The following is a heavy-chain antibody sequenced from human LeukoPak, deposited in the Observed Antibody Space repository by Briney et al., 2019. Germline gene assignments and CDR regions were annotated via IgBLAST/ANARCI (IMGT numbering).Heavy chain of an antibody. CDR2: INHSGST. D-gene: IGHD3-10*01. V-gene: IGHV4-34*01. CDR1: GGSFSGYY. CDR3: ASGRRGFGESSKYYSCFYMDG. J-gene: IGHJ6*03. Sequence: PSETLSLTCAVYGGSFSGYYWSWIRQPPGKGLEGIGDINHSGSTNYNPSLKSRVTISVDTSKNQFSLKLSSVTAADTAVYYCASGRRGFGESSKYYSCFYMDGGGNGTTLPIS.